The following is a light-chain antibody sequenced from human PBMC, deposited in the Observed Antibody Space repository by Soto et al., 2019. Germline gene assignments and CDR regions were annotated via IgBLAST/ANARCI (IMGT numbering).Light chain of an antibody. CDR2: EVS. V-gene: IGLV2-14*01. CDR3: SSYARDTTHV. CDR1: SSDVGAYNY. J-gene: IGLJ3*02. Sequence: QSVLTQPASVSGSPGQSITISCTGSSSDVGAYNYVSWYRQYPGKAPQVIIYEVSDRPSGISNRFSGSKSGNTASLTISGLQAEDEADYYCSSYARDTTHVFGGGTKLTVL.